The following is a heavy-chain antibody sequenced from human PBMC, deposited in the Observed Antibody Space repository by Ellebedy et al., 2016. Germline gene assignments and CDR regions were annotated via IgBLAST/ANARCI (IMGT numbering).Heavy chain of an antibody. CDR3: ARVGAVGARAAIYAFDI. V-gene: IGHV4-59*12. Sequence: SETLSLTXTVSGGSISSYYWSWIRQPPGKGLEWIGYIYYSRSTNYNPSLKSRVTISVDKSKNQFSLKLSSVTAADTAVYYCARVGAVGARAAIYAFDIWGQGTMVTVSS. CDR1: GGSISSYY. D-gene: IGHD1-26*01. J-gene: IGHJ3*02. CDR2: IYYSRST.